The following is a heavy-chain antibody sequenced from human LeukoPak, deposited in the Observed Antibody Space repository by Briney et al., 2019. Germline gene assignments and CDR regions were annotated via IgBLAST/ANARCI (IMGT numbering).Heavy chain of an antibody. Sequence: SETLSLTCAVYGGSFSGYYWSWIRQPPGKGLEWIGEINHSGSTNYNPSLKSRVTISVDTSKNQFSLKLRSVTAADTAVYYCARHVPYSAAGIRDYFDYWGQGTLVTVSS. J-gene: IGHJ4*02. D-gene: IGHD6-13*01. CDR1: GGSFSGYY. CDR3: ARHVPYSAAGIRDYFDY. V-gene: IGHV4-34*01. CDR2: INHSGST.